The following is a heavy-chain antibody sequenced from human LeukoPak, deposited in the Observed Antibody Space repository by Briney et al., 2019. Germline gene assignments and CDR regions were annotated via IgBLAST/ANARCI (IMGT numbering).Heavy chain of an antibody. Sequence: ASVKVSCKASGYTFTSYGISWVRQAPGQGLEWMGWISAYNGNTNYAQKLQGRVTMTTDTSTSTAYMELRSLRSDDTAVYYCGRDSRFGDQTDYWGQGTLVTVSS. J-gene: IGHJ4*02. CDR3: GRDSRFGDQTDY. CDR2: ISAYNGNT. V-gene: IGHV1-18*01. CDR1: GYTFTSYG. D-gene: IGHD3-10*01.